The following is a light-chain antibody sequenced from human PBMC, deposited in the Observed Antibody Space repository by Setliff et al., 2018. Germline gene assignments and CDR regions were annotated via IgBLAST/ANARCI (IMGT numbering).Light chain of an antibody. CDR2: EVT. J-gene: IGLJ1*01. V-gene: IGLV2-8*01. CDR1: SRDVGGYNY. CDR3: NSYAASNKSV. Sequence: ALAQPPSASGSPGQSVTISCTGTSRDVGGYNYVSWYQQHPGKAPKLLIYEVTKRPSGVPDRFSGSKSGNTASLTVSGLQAEDEADYYCNSYAASNKSVFGTGTKV.